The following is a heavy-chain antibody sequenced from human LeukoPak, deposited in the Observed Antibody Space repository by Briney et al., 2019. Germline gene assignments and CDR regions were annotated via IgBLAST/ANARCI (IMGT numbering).Heavy chain of an antibody. J-gene: IGHJ4*02. Sequence: GGALRLSCAASGFTFRTYWMSWVRQAPGKGLEWVANIKQDGSENYYVDSVKGRFTISRDNAKTSLDLQMSSLRAEDTAVYYCARDVFGGPHEYWGQGTLVTVSS. D-gene: IGHD3-16*01. CDR3: ARDVFGGPHEY. CDR1: GFTFRTYW. CDR2: IKQDGSEN. V-gene: IGHV3-7*01.